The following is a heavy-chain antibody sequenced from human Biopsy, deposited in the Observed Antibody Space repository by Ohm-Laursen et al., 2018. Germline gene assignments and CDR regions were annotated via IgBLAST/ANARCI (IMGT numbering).Heavy chain of an antibody. CDR2: IYNSETT. Sequence: GTLSLTCTVSGDSISTSTTYYWAWLRQPPGKGLEWIGSIYNSETTFYNPSLKSRVAISVDTSTKQFSLKVSSVTAADTALYYCARHPTGFWFDPWGHGTLVTVSS. V-gene: IGHV4-39*01. CDR3: ARHPTGFWFDP. CDR1: GDSISTSTTYY. J-gene: IGHJ5*02.